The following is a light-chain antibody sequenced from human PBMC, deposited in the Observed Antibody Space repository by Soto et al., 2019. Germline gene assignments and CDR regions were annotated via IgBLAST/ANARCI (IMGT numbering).Light chain of an antibody. V-gene: IGKV3-20*01. Sequence: EIVLTQSPGTLSLSPGERATLSCRASQSVASSHLAWYRQKPGQTPRLLIYDASSRATGIPERISGSGSGTVFTLTSSRLEPDDFAGYYCHQYGSAPFTFGPWTKVDIK. J-gene: IGKJ3*01. CDR3: HQYGSAPFT. CDR2: DAS. CDR1: QSVASSH.